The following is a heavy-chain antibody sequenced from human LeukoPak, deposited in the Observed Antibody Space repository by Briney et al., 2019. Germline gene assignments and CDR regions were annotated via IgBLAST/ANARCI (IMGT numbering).Heavy chain of an antibody. CDR1: GYTLTSYG. CDR2: ISAYNGNT. Sequence: ASVKVSCKASGYTLTSYGISWVRQAPGQGLEWMGWISAYNGNTNYAQKPQGRVTMTTDTSTSTAYMELRSLRSDDTAVYYCARDAMIVVAVDAFDIWGQGTMVTVSS. J-gene: IGHJ3*02. CDR3: ARDAMIVVAVDAFDI. D-gene: IGHD3-22*01. V-gene: IGHV1-18*01.